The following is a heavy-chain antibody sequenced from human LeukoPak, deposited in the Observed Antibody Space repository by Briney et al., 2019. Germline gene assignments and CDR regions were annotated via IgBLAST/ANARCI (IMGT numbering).Heavy chain of an antibody. J-gene: IGHJ3*02. D-gene: IGHD1-1*01. V-gene: IGHV1-18*01. CDR1: GYTFTSYG. CDR2: ISAYNGNT. CDR3: ARDPAGALEVSNDAFDI. Sequence: ASVKVSCKASGYTFTSYGVSWVRQAPGQGLEWMGRISAYNGNTNYAQMFQGRVTMTTDTSMNTAYMELRSLRSDDTAVYYCARDPAGALEVSNDAFDIWGQGTMVTVSS.